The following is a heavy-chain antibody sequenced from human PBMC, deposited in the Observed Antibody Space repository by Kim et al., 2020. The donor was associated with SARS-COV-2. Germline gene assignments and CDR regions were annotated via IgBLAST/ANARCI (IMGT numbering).Heavy chain of an antibody. V-gene: IGHV3-74*01. D-gene: IGHD2-15*01. CDR2: INSDGRSI. J-gene: IGHJ5*02. Sequence: GGSLRLSCAASGFTFSNYWMHWVRQVPGKGLVWVSRINSDGRSISYADSVKGRFTISRDNSKNTLYLQMNSLRAEDTAVYYCARDIYCSGGSCQSGFAPWGQGILVTVFS. CDR3: ARDIYCSGGSCQSGFAP. CDR1: GFTFSNYW.